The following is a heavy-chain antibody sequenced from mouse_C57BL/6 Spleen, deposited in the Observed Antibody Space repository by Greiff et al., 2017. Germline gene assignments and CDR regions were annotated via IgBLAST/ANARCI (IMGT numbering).Heavy chain of an antibody. V-gene: IGHV1-39*01. Sequence: EVHLVESGPELVKPGASVKISCKASGYSFTDYNMNWVKQSNGKSLEWIGVINPNYGTTSYNQKFKGKATLTVDQSSSTGYMQLNSLTSEDSAGYYCAREGAKGDAMDYWGQGTSVTVSS. CDR3: AREGAKGDAMDY. CDR2: INPNYGTT. CDR1: GYSFTDYN. D-gene: IGHD6-1*01. J-gene: IGHJ4*01.